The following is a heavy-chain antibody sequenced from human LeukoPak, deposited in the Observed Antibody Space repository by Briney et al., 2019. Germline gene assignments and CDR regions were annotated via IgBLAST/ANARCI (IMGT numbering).Heavy chain of an antibody. V-gene: IGHV3-23*01. D-gene: IGHD3-9*01. Sequence: GGSLMLSCAASGFTFSNYAMSWVRQAPGKGLEWVSAIVGSGGSTYYADSVKGRFTISRDNPKNTLYLQMNSLRAEDTAVYYCAKWGDYDILTGYYDSDYWGQGTLVTVSS. CDR3: AKWGDYDILTGYYDSDY. J-gene: IGHJ4*02. CDR2: IVGSGGST. CDR1: GFTFSNYA.